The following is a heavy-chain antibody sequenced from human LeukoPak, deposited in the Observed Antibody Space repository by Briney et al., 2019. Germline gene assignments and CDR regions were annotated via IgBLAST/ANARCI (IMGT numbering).Heavy chain of an antibody. V-gene: IGHV1-2*02. Sequence: ASVKVSCKASGYTFTGYYMHWVRQAPGQGLEWMGWINPNSGGTSYAQKFQGRVTMTRDTSISTAYMELSRLRSDDTAVYYCARDYPFGYCSGGSCYSIDYWGQGTLVTVSS. CDR2: INPNSGGT. CDR3: ARDYPFGYCSGGSCYSIDY. D-gene: IGHD2-15*01. CDR1: GYTFTGYY. J-gene: IGHJ4*02.